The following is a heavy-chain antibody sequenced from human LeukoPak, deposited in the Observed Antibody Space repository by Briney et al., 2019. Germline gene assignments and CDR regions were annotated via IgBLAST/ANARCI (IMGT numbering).Heavy chain of an antibody. J-gene: IGHJ4*02. CDR1: GFTFSIYA. CDR3: ARSPLDSGSYAFDY. Sequence: GGSLRLSCAASGFTFSIYAMHWVRQAPGKGLEWVAVISYDGSNEYYADSVKGRFTISRDNSKNTLYLQMNSLRAKDTAVYYCARSPLDSGSYAFDYWGQGTLVTVSS. V-gene: IGHV3-30-3*01. CDR2: ISYDGSNE. D-gene: IGHD1-26*01.